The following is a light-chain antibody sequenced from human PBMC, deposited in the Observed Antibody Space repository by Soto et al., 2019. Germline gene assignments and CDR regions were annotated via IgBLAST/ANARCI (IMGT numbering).Light chain of an antibody. CDR2: DAS. J-gene: IGKJ4*01. Sequence: EIVLTQSPATLSLSPGQRATLSCRASHSVSSNLAWYQQKPGQPPRLLIYDASNRATGIPARFSGSGSGTDFTLTISSLEPEDFAVYYCQHRNNWPPGATFGGGTTVNIK. V-gene: IGKV3-11*01. CDR3: QHRNNWPPGAT. CDR1: HSVSSN.